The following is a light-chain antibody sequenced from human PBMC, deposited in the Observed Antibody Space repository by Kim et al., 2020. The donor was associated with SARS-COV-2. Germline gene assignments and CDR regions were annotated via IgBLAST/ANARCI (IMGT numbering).Light chain of an antibody. J-gene: IGKJ1*01. Sequence: EIVLTQSPGTLSLSPGERATLSCRASQTLTRNYLAWYQRKPGQAPRLLIYGISSRATGIPDRFSGSGSGTDFTLTISRLEPEDFAVYYCQQYNTLRTFGQGTKVEIK. V-gene: IGKV3-20*01. CDR2: GIS. CDR1: QTLTRNY. CDR3: QQYNTLRT.